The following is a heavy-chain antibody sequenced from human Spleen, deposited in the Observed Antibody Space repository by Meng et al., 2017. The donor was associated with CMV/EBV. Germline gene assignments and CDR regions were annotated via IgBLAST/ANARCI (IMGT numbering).Heavy chain of an antibody. Sequence: TFSSYTISWVRQAPGQGLEWMGRIIPILGIANYAQKFRGRVTIITDESTSTAYMELSSLRPEDTAVYYCARGGRISMVRGVIPSFDYWGQGTLVTVSS. V-gene: IGHV1-69*16. CDR2: IIPILGIA. D-gene: IGHD3-10*01. CDR3: ARGGRISMVRGVIPSFDY. J-gene: IGHJ4*02. CDR1: TFSSYT.